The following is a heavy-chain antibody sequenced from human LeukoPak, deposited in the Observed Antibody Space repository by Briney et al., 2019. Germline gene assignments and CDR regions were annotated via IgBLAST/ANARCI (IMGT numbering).Heavy chain of an antibody. CDR2: ISAGAGST. CDR1: GFTFSTYA. J-gene: IGHJ4*02. D-gene: IGHD3-16*01. V-gene: IGHV3-23*01. CDR3: AKQHDDYVWCFDY. Sequence: GGPLRLSCVASGFTFSTYAMSWVRQAPGKGLEWVSGISAGAGSTYYADSVKGRFTISRDNSRNTLYLQMNSLRAEDTAVYYCAKQHDDYVWCFDYWGQGTLVTVSS.